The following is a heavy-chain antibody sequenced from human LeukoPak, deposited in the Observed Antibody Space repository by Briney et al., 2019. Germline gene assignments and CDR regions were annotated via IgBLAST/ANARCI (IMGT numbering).Heavy chain of an antibody. CDR1: GFTFDVYA. J-gene: IGHJ6*02. V-gene: IGHV3-9*01. D-gene: IGHD3-9*01. Sequence: PGGSLRLSCAASGFTFDVYAMHWVRQAPGKGLQYAAGITWNSGTRAYADSVKGRFTISRDSAKNSLYLQMNNLRAEDTALYYCAKGSRYLLYNGVDVWGQGTTVTVSS. CDR3: AKGSRYLLYNGVDV. CDR2: ITWNSGTR.